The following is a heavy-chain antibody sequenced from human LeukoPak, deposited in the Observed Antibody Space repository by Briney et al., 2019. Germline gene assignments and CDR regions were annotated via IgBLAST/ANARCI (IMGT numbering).Heavy chain of an antibody. CDR3: ARASSYSGSYLAEIKRPNWFDP. CDR1: GGSINTPNYY. J-gene: IGHJ5*02. V-gene: IGHV4-39*07. Sequence: SETLSLTCTVSGGSINTPNYYWGWLRQTPGKGLEWIGNIFYSGGTYYSPSLKSRVTISVDTSKNQFSLKLSSVTAADTAVYYCARASSYSGSYLAEIKRPNWFDPWGQGTLVTVPS. CDR2: IFYSGGT. D-gene: IGHD1-26*01.